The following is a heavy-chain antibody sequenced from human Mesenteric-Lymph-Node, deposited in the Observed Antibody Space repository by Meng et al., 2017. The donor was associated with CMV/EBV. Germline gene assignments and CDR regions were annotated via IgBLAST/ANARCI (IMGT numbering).Heavy chain of an antibody. CDR2: IRQDGSDK. CDR3: ARGDGSIHASRLLDY. D-gene: IGHD2-15*01. V-gene: IGHV3-7*01. CDR1: GFTFSNYW. J-gene: IGHJ4*02. Sequence: GESLKISCAASGFTFSNYWMSWVRQAPGYGLEWVANIRQDGSDKYYVDSVRGRFTISRDNAQNSLYLQINSLRAEDSAVYYCARGDGSIHASRLLDYWGQGTLVTVSS.